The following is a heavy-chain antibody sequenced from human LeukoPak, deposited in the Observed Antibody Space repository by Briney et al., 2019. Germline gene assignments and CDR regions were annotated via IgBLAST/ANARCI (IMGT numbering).Heavy chain of an antibody. CDR1: GCGFTSYW. V-gene: IGHV5-51*01. D-gene: IGHD3-9*01. CDR3: ARHNGRAYYDILTGYYPPYYYYYYMDV. Sequence: GESLKISCKGSGCGFTSYWIGWVRQMPGKGLEGMGIIYPGDSDTRYSPSFQGQVTISADKSISNSSLQWSSLKASDTAMYYCARHNGRAYYDILTGYYPPYYYYYYMDVWGKGTTVTVSS. J-gene: IGHJ6*03. CDR2: IYPGDSDT.